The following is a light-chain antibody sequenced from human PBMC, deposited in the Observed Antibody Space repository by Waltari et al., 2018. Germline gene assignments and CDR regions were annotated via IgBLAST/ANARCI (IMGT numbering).Light chain of an antibody. CDR2: SSN. J-gene: IGLJ1*01. CDR3: GAWDASLNGYV. Sequence: QSVLTQPPSASGTPGQRVTISCSGSSSNIGSNVVNWYQQPPGTAPKLRIHSSNQRPSGVPDLCSGSKSGTSASLAISGLQAEDEADYHCGAWDASLNGYVFGTGTKVTVL. CDR1: SSNIGSNV. V-gene: IGLV1-44*01.